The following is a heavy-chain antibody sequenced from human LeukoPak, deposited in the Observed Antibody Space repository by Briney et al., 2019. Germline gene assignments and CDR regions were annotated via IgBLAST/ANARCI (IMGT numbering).Heavy chain of an antibody. D-gene: IGHD3/OR15-3a*01. CDR1: RGSITPYY. CDR2: IYYSGST. V-gene: IGHV4-59*08. J-gene: IGHJ4*02. CDR3: ARQTGSGLFILP. Sequence: SETLSLTCTVSRGSITPYYWTWIRQPPGKGLEWTGYIYYSGSTNYNPSLKSRVTISVDTSKNQFSLRLTSVTAADTAVYYCARQTGSGLFILPGGQGTLVTVSS.